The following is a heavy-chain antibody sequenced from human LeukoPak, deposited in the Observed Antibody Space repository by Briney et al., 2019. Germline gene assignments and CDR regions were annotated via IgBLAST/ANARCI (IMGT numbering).Heavy chain of an antibody. D-gene: IGHD3-22*01. J-gene: IGHJ4*02. CDR2: ISWDGGST. V-gene: IGHV3-43D*03. CDR1: GFTFDDYA. CDR3: ARDSSIYDSSGFDDY. Sequence: QTGGSLRLSCAASGFTFDDYAMHWVRQAPGKSLEWVSVISWDGGSTYYADSVKGRFTISRDNAKNSLYLQMNSLRAEDTAVYYCARDSSIYDSSGFDDYWGQGTLVTVSS.